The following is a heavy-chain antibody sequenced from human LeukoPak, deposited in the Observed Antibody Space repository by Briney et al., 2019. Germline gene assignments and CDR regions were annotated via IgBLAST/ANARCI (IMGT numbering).Heavy chain of an antibody. CDR1: GGTFSSYA. V-gene: IGHV1-69*01. D-gene: IGHD2-8*01. Sequence: SVKVSCKASGGTFSSYAISWVRQAPGQGLEWMGGIIPIFGTANYAQKFQGRVTITADESTSTAYMELSSLRSEDTTVYYCAREGGVVLMVYAPNTGWFDPWGQGTLVTVSS. J-gene: IGHJ5*02. CDR3: AREGGVVLMVYAPNTGWFDP. CDR2: IIPIFGTA.